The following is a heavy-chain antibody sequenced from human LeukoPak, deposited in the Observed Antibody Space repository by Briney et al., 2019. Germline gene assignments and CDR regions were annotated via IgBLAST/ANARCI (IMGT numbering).Heavy chain of an antibody. D-gene: IGHD3-10*01. V-gene: IGHV3-33*01. CDR2: IWYDASNK. Sequence: GRSLRLSCAASGFTFSSYGMHWVRQAPGKGLEWVAVIWYDASNKYYADSVKGRFTISRDNSKNTLYLQMNSLRAEDTAVYYCARGSRLWFGEFHDYWGQGTLVTVSS. CDR3: ARGSRLWFGEFHDY. CDR1: GFTFSSYG. J-gene: IGHJ4*02.